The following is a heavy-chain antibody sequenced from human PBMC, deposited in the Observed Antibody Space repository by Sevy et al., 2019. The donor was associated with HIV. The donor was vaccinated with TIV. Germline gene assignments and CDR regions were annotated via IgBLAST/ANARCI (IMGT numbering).Heavy chain of an antibody. J-gene: IGHJ4*02. D-gene: IGHD4-17*01. Sequence: SETLSLTCTVSGGSLNSYFWSWIRQPPGKGLEWVGYIYYSGTTNYGPSLKRRVTMSVDTSKRQFFLRLNSVTAADTAVYYCARHPSVYGDSLVFDSWGQGALVTVSS. CDR2: IYYSGTT. CDR1: GGSLNSYF. V-gene: IGHV4-59*08. CDR3: ARHPSVYGDSLVFDS.